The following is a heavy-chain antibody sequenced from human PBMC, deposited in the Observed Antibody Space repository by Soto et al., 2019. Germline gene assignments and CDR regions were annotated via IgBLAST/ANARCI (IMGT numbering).Heavy chain of an antibody. V-gene: IGHV4-59*01. CDR3: ARGDSDLAVSEAAY. Sequence: QMQMQESGPRLVKPSETLSLTCTVSGASITDSYWSRIRQPPEKGLEWIGYIYFSGIANYNPSLKSRATISRDTSKNEFSLKLTSVTAADTAIYYCARGDSDLAVSEAAYWGQGTLVTVSS. D-gene: IGHD2-15*01. CDR2: IYFSGIA. CDR1: GASITDSY. J-gene: IGHJ1*01.